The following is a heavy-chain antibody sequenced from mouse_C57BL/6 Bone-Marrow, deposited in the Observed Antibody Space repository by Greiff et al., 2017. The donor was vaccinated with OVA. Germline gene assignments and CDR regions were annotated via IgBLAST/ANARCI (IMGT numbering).Heavy chain of an antibody. CDR3: TIYDGYPWFAY. CDR2: IRLKSDNYAT. Sequence: EVHLVESGGGLVQPGGSMKLSCVASGFTFSNYWMNWVRQSPEKGLEWVAQIRLKSDNYATHYAESVKGRFTISRDDSKSSVYLQMNNLRAEDTGIYYCTIYDGYPWFAYWGQGTLVTVSA. D-gene: IGHD2-3*01. V-gene: IGHV6-3*01. J-gene: IGHJ3*01. CDR1: GFTFSNYW.